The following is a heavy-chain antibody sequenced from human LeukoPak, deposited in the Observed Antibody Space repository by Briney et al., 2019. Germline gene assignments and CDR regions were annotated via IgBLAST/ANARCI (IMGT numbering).Heavy chain of an antibody. J-gene: IGHJ5*02. V-gene: IGHV4-34*01. CDR3: ARGPLRSGYYRPNWFDP. D-gene: IGHD3-3*01. Sequence: SETLSLTCAVYGGSFSGYYWSWIRQPPGKGLEWIGEINHSGSTNYNPSLKSRVTISVDTSKNQFSLKLKSVTAADTAVYYCARGPLRSGYYRPNWFDPWGQGTLVTVSP. CDR1: GGSFSGYY. CDR2: INHSGST.